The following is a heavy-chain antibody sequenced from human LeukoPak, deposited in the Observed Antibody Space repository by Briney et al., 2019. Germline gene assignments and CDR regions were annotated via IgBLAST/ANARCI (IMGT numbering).Heavy chain of an antibody. J-gene: IGHJ4*02. V-gene: IGHV3-30*18. CDR3: AKERASWESRIAVAESGFDY. D-gene: IGHD6-19*01. CDR2: ISYDGSNK. CDR1: GFTFSSYG. Sequence: PGGSLRLSCAASGFTFSSYGMHWVRQAPGKGLEWVAVISYDGSNKYYADSVKGRFTISRDNSKNTLYLQMNSLRAEDTAVYYCAKERASWESRIAVAESGFDYWGQGTLVTVSS.